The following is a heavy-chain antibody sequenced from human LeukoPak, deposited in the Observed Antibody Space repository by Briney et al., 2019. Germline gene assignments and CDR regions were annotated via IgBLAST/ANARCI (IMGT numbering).Heavy chain of an antibody. Sequence: GGSLRLSCAASGFTFNYFWMHWVRQVPGKGPVWVSGINNDGTATYYADSVKGRFTISRDNAKNTVYLQMNGLRAEDTSVYFCATVSEYWGQETLVTVSS. CDR1: GFTFNYFW. CDR2: INNDGTAT. CDR3: ATVSEY. V-gene: IGHV3-74*01. J-gene: IGHJ4*02.